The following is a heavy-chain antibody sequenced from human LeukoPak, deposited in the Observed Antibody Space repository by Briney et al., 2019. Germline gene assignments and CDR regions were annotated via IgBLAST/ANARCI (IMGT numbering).Heavy chain of an antibody. D-gene: IGHD3-16*01. Sequence: SETLSLTCTVSGGSISSYYWNWIRQPPGKGLEWIGYIYYSGSTNYNPSLKSRVTISLDTSKNQFSLNLTSVTAADTAVYYCARFTPQGYGWGGYNRFNPWGQGTLVTVSS. CDR3: ARFTPQGYGWGGYNRFNP. V-gene: IGHV4-59*01. J-gene: IGHJ5*02. CDR2: IYYSGST. CDR1: GGSISSYY.